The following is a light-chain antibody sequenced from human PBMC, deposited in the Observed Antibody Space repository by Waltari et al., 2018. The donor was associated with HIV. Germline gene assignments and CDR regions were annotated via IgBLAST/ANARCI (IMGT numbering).Light chain of an antibody. CDR1: NIGSKS. Sequence: SYVLTQPPSVSVAPGQTATITCGGNNIGSKSVHWYQQKPGQAPVLVVYAASDRPSGIPERFSGSNSGNTATLTISRVEVGDEADYYCQVWDNTSGHVVFGGGTELTVL. CDR2: AAS. J-gene: IGLJ2*01. V-gene: IGLV3-21*02. CDR3: QVWDNTSGHVV.